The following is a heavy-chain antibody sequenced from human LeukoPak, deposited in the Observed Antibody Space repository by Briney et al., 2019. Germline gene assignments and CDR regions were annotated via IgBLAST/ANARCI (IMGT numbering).Heavy chain of an antibody. D-gene: IGHD2-15*01. CDR3: ARDGGPSDY. CDR1: GFTFSGYW. V-gene: IGHV3-7*01. J-gene: IGHJ4*02. CDR2: IKQDGSEK. Sequence: GGSLRLSCAASGFTFSGYWMSWVRQAPGKGLEWVANIKQDGSEKYYVDSVKGRFTISRDNAKNSLYLQMNSLRAEDTAVYYCARDGGPSDYWGQGTLVTVSS.